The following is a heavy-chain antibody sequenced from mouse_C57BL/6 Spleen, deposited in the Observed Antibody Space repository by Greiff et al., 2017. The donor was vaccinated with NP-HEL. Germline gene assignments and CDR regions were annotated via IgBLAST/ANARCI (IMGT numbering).Heavy chain of an antibody. CDR2: ISYSGST. CDR3: ARDYYGSSYVGVFDY. V-gene: IGHV3-8*01. D-gene: IGHD1-1*01. J-gene: IGHJ2*01. CDR1: GYSITSDY. Sequence: EVMLVESGPGLAKPSQTLSLTCSVTGYSITSDYWNWIRKFPGNKLEYMGYISYSGSTYYNPSLKSRISITRDTSKNQYYLQLNSVTTEDTATYYCARDYYGSSYVGVFDYWGQGTTLTVSS.